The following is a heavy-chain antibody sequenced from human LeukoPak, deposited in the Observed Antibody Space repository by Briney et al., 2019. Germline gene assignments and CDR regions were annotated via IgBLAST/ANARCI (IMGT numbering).Heavy chain of an antibody. J-gene: IGHJ4*02. D-gene: IGHD3-10*01. CDR3: ARDLSLEYYYGSGSHFDY. CDR2: ISAYIGNT. V-gene: IGHV1-18*01. CDR1: GYTFTSYG. Sequence: ASVKLSCKASGYTFTSYGISWVRHAPGPGLEWKGWISAYIGNTNYAQKLQGRVTMTTDTSTSTAYMELRSLRSDDTAVYYCARDLSLEYYYGSGSHFDYWGQGTLVTVSS.